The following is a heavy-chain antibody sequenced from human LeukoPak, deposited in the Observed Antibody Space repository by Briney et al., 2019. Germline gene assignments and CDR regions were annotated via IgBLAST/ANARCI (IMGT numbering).Heavy chain of an antibody. CDR2: INPNSGGT. J-gene: IGHJ6*03. CDR1: GYTFTGYY. D-gene: IGHD2-2*02. V-gene: IGHV1-2*02. CDR3: ARDPLPAAIRGYYYYYYMDV. Sequence: GASVKVSCKASGYTFTGYYMHWVRQAPGQGLEWMGWINPNSGGTNYAQKFQGRVTMTRDTSISTAYMELSRLRSDDTAVYYCARDPLPAAIRGYYYYYYMDVWGKGTTVTVSS.